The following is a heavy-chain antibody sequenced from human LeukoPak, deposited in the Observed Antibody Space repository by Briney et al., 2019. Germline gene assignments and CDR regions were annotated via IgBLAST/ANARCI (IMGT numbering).Heavy chain of an antibody. CDR1: GFTFSSYE. J-gene: IGHJ4*02. CDR2: ISYDGSNK. V-gene: IGHV3-30*04. D-gene: IGHD1-26*01. CDR3: AKEGGAIVGATASYYFDY. Sequence: GGSLRLSCAASGFTFSSYEMNWVRQAPGKGLEWVAVISYDGSNKYYADSVKGRFTISRDNSKNTLYLQMNSLRAEDTAVYYCAKEGGAIVGATASYYFDYWGQGTLVTVSS.